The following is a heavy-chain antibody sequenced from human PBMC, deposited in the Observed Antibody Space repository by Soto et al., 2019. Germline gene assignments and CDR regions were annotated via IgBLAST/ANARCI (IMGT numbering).Heavy chain of an antibody. CDR3: ARPHCSGGSCYYYYGMDV. CDR2: ISGSGTST. D-gene: IGHD2-15*01. Sequence: VGSLRLSCAASGFTFTSYAMSWVRQAPGKGLEWVSTISGSGTSTYYADSVKGRFTISRDNSKNTLYLQMNSLRAEDTAVYYCARPHCSGGSCYYYYGMDVWGQGTTVTVSS. CDR1: GFTFTSYA. V-gene: IGHV3-23*01. J-gene: IGHJ6*02.